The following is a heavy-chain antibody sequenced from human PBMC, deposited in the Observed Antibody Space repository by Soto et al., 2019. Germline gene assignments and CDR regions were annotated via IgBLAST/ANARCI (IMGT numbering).Heavy chain of an antibody. CDR1: GFTFDYYW. Sequence: EVQLVESEGGLVQRGGSLRLSCAASGFTFDYYWMHWVRQAPGQGLVWVAHIQNDGSRTTYADSVKGRFTISRDNEKNTMYLQMNSLGAEDTAVYYCARGNLGGFDLWGQGTTVTVSS. D-gene: IGHD4-4*01. CDR2: IQNDGSRT. V-gene: IGHV3-74*01. CDR3: ARGNLGGFDL. J-gene: IGHJ3*01.